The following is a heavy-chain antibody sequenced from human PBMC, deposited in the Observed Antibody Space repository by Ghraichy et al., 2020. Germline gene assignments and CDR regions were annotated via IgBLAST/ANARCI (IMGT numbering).Heavy chain of an antibody. D-gene: IGHD3-22*01. Sequence: SETLSLTCTVSGGSISSYYWSWIRQPPGKGLEWIGYIYYSGSTNYNPSLKSRVTISVDTSKNQFSLKLSSVTAADTAVYYCARDPSLGYYDSSGYYYLSGAFDIWGQGTMVTVSS. J-gene: IGHJ3*02. CDR1: GGSISSYY. CDR2: IYYSGST. V-gene: IGHV4-59*01. CDR3: ARDPSLGYYDSSGYYYLSGAFDI.